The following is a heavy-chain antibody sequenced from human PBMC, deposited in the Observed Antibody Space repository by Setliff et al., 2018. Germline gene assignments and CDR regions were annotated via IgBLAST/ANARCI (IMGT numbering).Heavy chain of an antibody. D-gene: IGHD3-3*01. CDR3: ARMSGFLYIDV. Sequence: LSLTRAVSGGSISNTFYYWTWIRQPAGKGLEWIGQIYTSWSTNYNPSLKSRVTISVDTSKNQFSLQLSSVTAADTAVYYCARMSGFLYIDVWGKGTTVTVSS. CDR1: GGSISNTFYY. J-gene: IGHJ6*04. V-gene: IGHV4-61*09. CDR2: IYTSWST.